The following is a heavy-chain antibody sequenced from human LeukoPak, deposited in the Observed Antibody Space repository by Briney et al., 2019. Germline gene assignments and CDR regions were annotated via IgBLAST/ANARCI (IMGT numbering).Heavy chain of an antibody. CDR3: ASARVSGIAAAGTGYFQY. CDR1: GDIVSSKSAA. Sequence: SQTLSLTCAISGDIVSSKSAAWNWIRQSPSRGLEWLGRTYYRSKWYNDYAVSVKSRITINPDTSKNQFSLQLNSVTPEDTAVYYCASARVSGIAAAGTGYFQYWGQGTLVTVSS. V-gene: IGHV6-1*01. D-gene: IGHD6-13*01. CDR2: TYYRSKWYN. J-gene: IGHJ1*01.